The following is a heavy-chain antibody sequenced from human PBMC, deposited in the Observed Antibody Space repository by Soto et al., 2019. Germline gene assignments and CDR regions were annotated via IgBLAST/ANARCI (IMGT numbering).Heavy chain of an antibody. CDR1: GFTFSSYA. V-gene: IGHV3-30*18. Sequence: GGSLRLSCAASGFTFSSYALNWVRQAPGKGLEWVAVISYDGSNKYYADSVKGRFTISRDNSKNTLYLQMNSLRAEDTAVYYCAKDLGAARRVRVYYYGMDVWGQGTTVTVSS. CDR2: ISYDGSNK. J-gene: IGHJ6*02. D-gene: IGHD6-6*01. CDR3: AKDLGAARRVRVYYYGMDV.